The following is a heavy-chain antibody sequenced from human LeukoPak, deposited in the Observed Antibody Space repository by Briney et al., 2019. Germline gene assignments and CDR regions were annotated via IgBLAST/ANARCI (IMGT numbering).Heavy chain of an antibody. J-gene: IGHJ3*02. D-gene: IGHD7-27*01. CDR1: GGSFSGYY. Sequence: PSETLSLTCAVYGGSFSGYYWSWIRQPPGKGLEWIGTIYHTGKTYYNPSLNSRVTMSLDTSKNQFSLKLIAMTAADTAIYYCVKTRTGGGAFDIWGQGTRVTVSS. V-gene: IGHV4-34*01. CDR3: VKTRTGGGAFDI. CDR2: IYHTGKT.